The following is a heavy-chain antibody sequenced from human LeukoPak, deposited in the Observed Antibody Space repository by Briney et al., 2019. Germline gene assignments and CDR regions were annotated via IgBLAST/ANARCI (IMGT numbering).Heavy chain of an antibody. J-gene: IGHJ4*02. CDR1: GYTFTDYY. Sequence: ASVKVSCKASGYTFTDYYMHWVRRAPGHGLEWMGWINPKSGGTNYAQNLQGRVTMTWDTSISTAYMELSSLRSDETAVYYCARESYDSSGSYAPAWDYWGQGTLVTVSS. D-gene: IGHD3-22*01. CDR2: INPKSGGT. V-gene: IGHV1-2*02. CDR3: ARESYDSSGSYAPAWDY.